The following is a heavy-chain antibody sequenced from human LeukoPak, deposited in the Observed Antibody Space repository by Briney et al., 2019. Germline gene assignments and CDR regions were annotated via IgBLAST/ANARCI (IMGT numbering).Heavy chain of an antibody. J-gene: IGHJ4*02. CDR1: GFTVSSSY. D-gene: IGHD6-13*01. Sequence: GGSLRLSCAASGFTVSSSYMYWVRQAPGKGLEWVSFFYRGDSTYYAESVRGRFTTSRDNSKNTLYLQMNSLRAEDTAVYYCAAVLAAAGAFDYWGQGTLVTVSS. V-gene: IGHV3-53*05. CDR2: FYRGDST. CDR3: AAVLAAAGAFDY.